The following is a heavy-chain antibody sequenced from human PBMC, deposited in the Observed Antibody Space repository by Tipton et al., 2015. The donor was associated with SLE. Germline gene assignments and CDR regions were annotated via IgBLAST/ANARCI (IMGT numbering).Heavy chain of an antibody. CDR1: GGPFSSRRW. J-gene: IGHJ4*02. Sequence: GLVKPSGTLSLTCAVSGGPFSSRRWWSWVRQPPGKGLEWIGEVYHSGSTNYNLSLKSRVTISVDKSKNQFSLNLSSVTAADTAVYYCARGFCSTTSCLDLLDYWGQGTLVTVSS. CDR3: ARGFCSTTSCLDLLDY. V-gene: IGHV4-4*02. CDR2: VYHSGST. D-gene: IGHD2-2*01.